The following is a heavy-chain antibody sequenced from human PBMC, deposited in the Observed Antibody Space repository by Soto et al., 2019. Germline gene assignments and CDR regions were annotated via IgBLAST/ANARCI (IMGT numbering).Heavy chain of an antibody. D-gene: IGHD3-3*01. CDR2: IYCDDDK. CDR3: AHRVLRTVFGLVTTTAIYFDF. CDR1: GFSLTTSGVG. V-gene: IGHV2-5*02. J-gene: IGHJ4*02. Sequence: QITLNESGPTQVKPRQTLTLTCTFSGFSLTTSGVGVGWIRQSPGKAPEWLALIYCDDDKRYSPSLKGRLTITKDTSKNQVVLTMADLDPADTATYYCAHRVLRTVFGLVTTTAIYFDFWGQGTPVAVSS.